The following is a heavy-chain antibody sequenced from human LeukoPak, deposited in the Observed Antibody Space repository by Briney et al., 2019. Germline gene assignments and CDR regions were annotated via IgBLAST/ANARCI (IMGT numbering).Heavy chain of an antibody. J-gene: IGHJ4*02. CDR2: IYYSGST. CDR3: ARQYQATIFGRFDY. V-gene: IGHV4-59*08. D-gene: IGHD3-3*01. CDR1: GGSISSYY. Sequence: SETLSLTCTVSGGSISSYYWGWIRQPPGKGLEWIGYIYYSGSTNYNPSLKSRVTISVDTSKNQFSLKLSSVTAADTAVYYCARQYQATIFGRFDYWGQGTLVTVSS.